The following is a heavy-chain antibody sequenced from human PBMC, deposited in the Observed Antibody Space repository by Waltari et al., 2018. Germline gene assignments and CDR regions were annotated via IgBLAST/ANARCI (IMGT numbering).Heavy chain of an antibody. D-gene: IGHD3-16*01. Sequence: EVQLVESGGGLVEPGGSLRLSCAASGFTFSDAWMAWIRQAPGKGLEWVGRIRRKTDCETIDYAAPMKGRFSISRDDSRSTLYLQMNSLKIEDAGVYFCSTGGGTSDYWGQGTLVTVSS. J-gene: IGHJ4*02. CDR1: GFTFSDAW. CDR3: STGGGTSDY. CDR2: IRRKTDCETI. V-gene: IGHV3-15*01.